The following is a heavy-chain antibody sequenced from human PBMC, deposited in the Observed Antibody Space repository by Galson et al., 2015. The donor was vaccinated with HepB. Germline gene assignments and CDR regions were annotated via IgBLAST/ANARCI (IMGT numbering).Heavy chain of an antibody. Sequence: SLSCEAAEVTFRSYQIHYVGQGSGNGLDWVVVISSPRVNKDYADAAKGRFTISRDNSRDTLYVQMNSLRADDTAVYYCARALAGAIYRSGWYDASDIWGQGTMVTVSS. D-gene: IGHD6-19*01. CDR1: EVTFRSYQ. V-gene: IGHV3-30*04. J-gene: IGHJ3*02. CDR2: ISSPRVNK. CDR3: ARALAGAIYRSGWYDASDI.